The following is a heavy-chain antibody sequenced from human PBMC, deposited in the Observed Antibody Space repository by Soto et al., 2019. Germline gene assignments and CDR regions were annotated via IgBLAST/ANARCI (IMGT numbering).Heavy chain of an antibody. CDR3: ARLLSNFGGNLDL. J-gene: IGHJ4*02. Sequence: ASVKVSCKASGYTFTRNYIHWVRQAPGQGLEWMGIINPSGGYTDYAQRFQGRIALTRDMSTSTVYMELSSLTTEDTALYYCARLLSNFGGNLDLWGQGTLVTVSS. CDR2: INPSGGYT. V-gene: IGHV1-46*01. D-gene: IGHD7-27*01. CDR1: GYTFTRNY.